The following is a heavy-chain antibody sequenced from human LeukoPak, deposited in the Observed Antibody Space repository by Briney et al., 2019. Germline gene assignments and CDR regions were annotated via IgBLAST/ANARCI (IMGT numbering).Heavy chain of an antibody. Sequence: GGSLRLSCAASGFTFSSYAMSWVRQAPGKGLEWVSAISGSGGSTYYADSVKGRFTISRDNAKNSLYLQMNSLRAEDTALYYCAREGAYYYGSGSYFDYWGQGTLVTVSS. J-gene: IGHJ4*02. CDR1: GFTFSSYA. D-gene: IGHD3-10*01. CDR2: ISGSGGST. CDR3: AREGAYYYGSGSYFDY. V-gene: IGHV3-23*01.